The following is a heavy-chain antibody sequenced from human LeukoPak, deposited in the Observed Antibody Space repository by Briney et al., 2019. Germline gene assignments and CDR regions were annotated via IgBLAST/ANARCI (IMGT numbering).Heavy chain of an antibody. J-gene: IGHJ6*03. CDR2: LTISISYT. V-gene: IGHV3-21*01. Sequence: GGSLRLSCAASGFTFTTYNMNWVGPAPGMRMDWVSSLTISISYTFYADSVKGRFTISRDNAKNSLYLQMNSLRADDTAMYYCARDPYNGGYGDSYYYYMDVWGKGTTVTISS. CDR3: ARDPYNGGYGDSYYYYMDV. D-gene: IGHD1-26*01. CDR1: GFTFTTYN.